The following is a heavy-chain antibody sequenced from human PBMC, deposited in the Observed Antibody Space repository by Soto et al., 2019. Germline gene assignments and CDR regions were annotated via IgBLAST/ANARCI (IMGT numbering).Heavy chain of an antibody. CDR2: ISSDGTNK. D-gene: IGHD5-18*01. J-gene: IGHJ4*02. V-gene: IGHV3-30*04. CDR3: GRDNMIQLWPPTSVDS. Sequence: GGSLRLSCEGSGFSFSSYAIHWVRQAPGKGLEWVAVISSDGTNKYYGESVRGRFTISRDDSKSTMYLQMNSVRPDDTAIYYCGRDNMIQLWPPTSVDSWGQGALVTVSS. CDR1: GFSFSSYA.